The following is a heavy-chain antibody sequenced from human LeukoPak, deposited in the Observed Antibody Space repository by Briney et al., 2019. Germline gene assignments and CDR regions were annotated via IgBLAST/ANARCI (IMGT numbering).Heavy chain of an antibody. D-gene: IGHD5-12*01. CDR2: INHSRTT. J-gene: IGHJ4*02. Sequence: SETLSLTCAVYGGSFSGYYWTWIRQPPGKGLEWIGEINHSRTTNYNPSLKSRVTISIDTSKSQFSLRLNSVTAADTAVYYCARVSGYDWESFYDYWGQGTLVTVSS. V-gene: IGHV4-34*01. CDR3: ARVSGYDWESFYDY. CDR1: GGSFSGYY.